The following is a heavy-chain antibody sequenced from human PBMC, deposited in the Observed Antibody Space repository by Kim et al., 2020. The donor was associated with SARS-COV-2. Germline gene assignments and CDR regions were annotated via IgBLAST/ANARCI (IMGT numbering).Heavy chain of an antibody. J-gene: IGHJ6*02. D-gene: IGHD3-9*01. CDR2: IYYSGST. CDR1: GGSISSSSYY. CDR3: ARLGYDILTGYLAPLLYYYYGMDV. Sequence: SETLSLTCTVSGGSISSSSYYWGWIRQPPGKGLEWIGSIYYSGSTYYNPSLKSRVTISVDTSKNQFSLKLSSVTAADTAVYYCARLGYDILTGYLAPLLYYYYGMDVWGQGTTVTVSS. V-gene: IGHV4-39*01.